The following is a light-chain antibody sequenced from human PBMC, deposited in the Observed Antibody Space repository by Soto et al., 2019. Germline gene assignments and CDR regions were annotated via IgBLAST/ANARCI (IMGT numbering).Light chain of an antibody. CDR1: SSDVGGYNF. V-gene: IGLV2-14*01. CDR2: EVT. CDR3: SSYARRNNLL. Sequence: QSALTQPASVSGSPGQSITISCAGTSSDVGGYNFVSWYQQYPGKVPKLMIYEVTNRPSGVSNRFSGSKSGNTASLTISGLQTEDEADYYCSSYARRNNLLFGGGTKVTVL. J-gene: IGLJ2*01.